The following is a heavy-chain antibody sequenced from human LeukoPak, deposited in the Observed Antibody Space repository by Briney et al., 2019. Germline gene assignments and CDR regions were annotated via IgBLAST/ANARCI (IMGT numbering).Heavy chain of an antibody. CDR2: ISGIGVTA. V-gene: IGHV3-23*01. CDR1: GLTFSSYA. CDR3: AKAQSSTWYIFDY. Sequence: PGGSLRLSCAASGLTFSSYAISWVRQAPGKGLEWVSAISGIGVTAYYADSVKGRFTISRDNSKNTLYLQMNSLRAEDTAVYYCAKAQSSTWYIFDYWGQGTLVTVSS. D-gene: IGHD6-13*01. J-gene: IGHJ4*02.